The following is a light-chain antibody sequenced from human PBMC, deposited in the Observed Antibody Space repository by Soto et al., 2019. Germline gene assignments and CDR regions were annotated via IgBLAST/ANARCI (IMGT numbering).Light chain of an antibody. J-gene: IGLJ3*02. Sequence: QSVLTQPPSASGTPGQRVTISCSGSSSNIGSNTVNWYHQLPGTAPKLLIYFNNQRPSGVPDRFSGSKSGTSASLAISGLQSEDEADYFCAAWDDSLSAWVFGGGTKLTVL. V-gene: IGLV1-44*01. CDR3: AAWDDSLSAWV. CDR1: SSNIGSNT. CDR2: FNN.